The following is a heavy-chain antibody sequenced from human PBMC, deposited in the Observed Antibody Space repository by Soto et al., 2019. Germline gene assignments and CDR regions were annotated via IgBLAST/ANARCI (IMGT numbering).Heavy chain of an antibody. V-gene: IGHV3-7*01. D-gene: IGHD2-15*01. Sequence: GGSLRLSCAASGFTFSSYWMSWVRQAPGKGLEWVANIKQDGSEKYYVDSVKGRFTISRDNAKNSLYLQMNSLRAEDTAVYYCAREVVVQDGYYMDVWGKGTTVTVSS. CDR2: IKQDGSEK. CDR3: AREVVVQDGYYMDV. J-gene: IGHJ6*03. CDR1: GFTFSSYW.